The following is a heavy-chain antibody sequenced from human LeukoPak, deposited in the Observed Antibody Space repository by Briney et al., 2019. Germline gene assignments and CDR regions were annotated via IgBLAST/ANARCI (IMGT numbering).Heavy chain of an antibody. Sequence: GGSLRLSCGASGSTFSASDMHWVRQAPGKGLEWVAVIWHDESIKSYADSVKGRFTISRDNAKNSLYLQMNSLRDEDTAVYYCVRDPDALDYWGQGTPVTVSS. J-gene: IGHJ4*02. CDR2: IWHDESIK. CDR1: GSTFSASD. V-gene: IGHV3-33*01. CDR3: VRDPDALDY.